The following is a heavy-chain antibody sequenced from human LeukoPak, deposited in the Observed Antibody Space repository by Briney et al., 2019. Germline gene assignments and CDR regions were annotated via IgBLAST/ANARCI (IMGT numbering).Heavy chain of an antibody. D-gene: IGHD6-13*01. J-gene: IGHJ6*02. CDR1: GFKFEDHG. V-gene: IGHV3-9*01. Sequence: GKSVSLFCLVFGFKFEDHGIHWVRQVPGKGLEWVSGMSWNGGFIGYADSVKGRFTVSRDNAKNSVYLQKTSLRVEDTSFYYCARDRSSSWPYGMDEWGPGTAVTVSS. CDR2: MSWNGGFI. CDR3: ARDRSSSWPYGMDE.